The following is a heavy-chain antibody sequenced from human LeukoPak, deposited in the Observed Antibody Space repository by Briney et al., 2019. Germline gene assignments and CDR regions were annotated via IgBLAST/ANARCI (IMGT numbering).Heavy chain of an antibody. CDR3: ARVTMGATIANYYYYYMDV. CDR1: GFTFGSYT. J-gene: IGHJ6*03. D-gene: IGHD3-3*01. CDR2: IISNGGST. V-gene: IGHV3-64*02. Sequence: GGSLRRCCAASGFTFGSYTMLWVRQAPGKGLEYVSAIISNGGSTHYADSVKGRFTISRDNSKNTLFLQMGSLRAEDMAVYYCARVTMGATIANYYYYYMDVWGTGTTVTVSS.